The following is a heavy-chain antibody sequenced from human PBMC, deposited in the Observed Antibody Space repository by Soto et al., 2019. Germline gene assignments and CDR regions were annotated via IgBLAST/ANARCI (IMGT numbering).Heavy chain of an antibody. CDR3: VKHGQWFLRNY. CDR1: GGSISSYY. CDR2: IIHSGST. D-gene: IGHD3-22*01. V-gene: IGHV4-39*01. Sequence: SETLSLTCTVSGGSISSYYWGWIRQPPGKGLEWIANIIHSGSTYYNPSLRSRVSISLDTSKNQFSLNLSSVTAADTAVYYCVKHGQWFLRNYWGQGTLVPSLQ. J-gene: IGHJ4*02.